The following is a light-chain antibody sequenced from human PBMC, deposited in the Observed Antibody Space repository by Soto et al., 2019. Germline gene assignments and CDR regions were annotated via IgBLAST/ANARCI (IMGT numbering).Light chain of an antibody. J-gene: IGKJ1*01. Sequence: MVLTQSSGSLSLSPVERWXXCWRASQSLSSSYLAWYQQKRGQAPRLLFSGASSRATGIPDRFSGSGSGTVFTLTISRLEPEDFAVYYCQQYGSSPWTFGQGTKVDIK. CDR2: GAS. V-gene: IGKV3-20*01. CDR1: QSLSSSY. CDR3: QQYGSSPWT.